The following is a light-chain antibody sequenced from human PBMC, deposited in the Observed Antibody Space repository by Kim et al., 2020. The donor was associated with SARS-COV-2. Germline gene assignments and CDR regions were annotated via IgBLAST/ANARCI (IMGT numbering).Light chain of an antibody. CDR3: QSYDSSLSGSV. CDR1: SSNIGAGYD. V-gene: IGLV1-40*01. CDR2: GNS. Sequence: RVTISCTGSSSNIGAGYDVHWYQQLPGTAPKLLIYGNSNRPSGVPDRFSGSKSGTSASLAITGLQAEDEADYYCQSYDSSLSGSVFGGVTKLTVL. J-gene: IGLJ3*02.